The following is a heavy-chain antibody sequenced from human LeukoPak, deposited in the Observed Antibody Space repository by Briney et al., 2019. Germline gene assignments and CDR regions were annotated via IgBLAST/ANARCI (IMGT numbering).Heavy chain of an antibody. D-gene: IGHD2-2*01. V-gene: IGHV1-46*01. CDR2: INPSGGST. J-gene: IGHJ5*02. CDR3: AREVGDIVVVPAAMFYWFDP. CDR1: GYTFTSYY. Sequence: GASVKVSCKASGYTFTSYYMHWVRQAPGQGLEWVGIINPSGGSTSYAQKFQGRVTMTRDTSTSTVYMELSSLRSEDTAVYYCAREVGDIVVVPAAMFYWFDPWGQGTLVTVSS.